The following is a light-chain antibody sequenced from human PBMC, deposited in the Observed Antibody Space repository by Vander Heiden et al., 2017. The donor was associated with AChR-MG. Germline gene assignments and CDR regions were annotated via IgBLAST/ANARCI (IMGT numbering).Light chain of an antibody. CDR2: DVN. CDR3: SSYTSSSTLVI. V-gene: IGLV2-14*02. CDR1: GNDIGTYNL. Sequence: QSALTQPAPVSGSPGQSITISCTGTGNDIGTYNLVSWYQRHPGKAPKLIIYDVNSRPSGVSDRFSGSKSGNTASLTISGLQADDEADYYCSSYTSSSTLVIFGGGTSLTVL. J-gene: IGLJ2*01.